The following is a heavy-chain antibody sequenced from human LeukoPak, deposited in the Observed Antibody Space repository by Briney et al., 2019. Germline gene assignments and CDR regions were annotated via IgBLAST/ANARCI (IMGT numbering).Heavy chain of an antibody. D-gene: IGHD3-10*01. CDR2: IYYSGST. V-gene: IGHV4-39*01. CDR3: ARMKDGSGTPSYYYGMDV. J-gene: IGHJ6*02. Sequence: SETLSLTCTVSGGSISSSYYYWGWIRQPPGKGLEWIGSIYYSGSTDYNPTLKSRVTISVDTSKKQLSLKLSSVTAADTAVYYCARMKDGSGTPSYYYGMDVWGQGTTVTVSS. CDR1: GGSISSSYYY.